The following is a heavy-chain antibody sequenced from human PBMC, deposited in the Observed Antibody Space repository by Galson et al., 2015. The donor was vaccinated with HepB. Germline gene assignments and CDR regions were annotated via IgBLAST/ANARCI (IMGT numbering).Heavy chain of an antibody. D-gene: IGHD1-1*01. CDR3: ARALTTTGDWFDP. Sequence: PALVKPTQTLTLTCIFSGFSLSARGVRVNWIRQPPGKAREWLGRIDWDDRKFYSTSLKTRLTISKGTSKNQVVLTMTNVDPADTATYYCARALTTTGDWFDPWGQGTLVTVSS. CDR2: IDWDDRK. CDR1: GFSLSARGVR. J-gene: IGHJ5*02. V-gene: IGHV2-70*04.